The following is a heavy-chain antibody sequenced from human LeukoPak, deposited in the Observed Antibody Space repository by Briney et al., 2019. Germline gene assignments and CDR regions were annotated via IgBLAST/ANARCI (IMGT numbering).Heavy chain of an antibody. J-gene: IGHJ5*02. CDR2: MNLNSGNT. CDR3: ARARVYYYGLGRYRRKGWFDP. D-gene: IGHD3-10*01. V-gene: IGHV1-8*01. CDR1: GYTFTSCD. Sequence: GASVKLSCRASGYTFTSCDINWVRQATGQGLGWMGWMNLNSGNTGYAQKSQGRVTTTRKTSITRTYLDLSSPRSEDTAVYYCARARVYYYGLGRYRRKGWFDPWGRGTLVTVSS.